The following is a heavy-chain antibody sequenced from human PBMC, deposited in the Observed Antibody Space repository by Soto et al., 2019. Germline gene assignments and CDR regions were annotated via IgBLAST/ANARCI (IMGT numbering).Heavy chain of an antibody. J-gene: IGHJ6*02. CDR3: AAELGLGKLSVV. CDR1: GDTFKNCV. Sequence: QVQVVQSGVEVSRPGSSGKVSCKASGDTFKNCVISWVRQAPGQGLEWMGGIIPLFGTTDFAQRFQGRLTITTDESKTTAYMELRRLRSEDTATYSCAAELGLGKLSVVWGQGTKVIVSS. D-gene: IGHD7-27*01. CDR2: IIPLFGTT. V-gene: IGHV1-69*01.